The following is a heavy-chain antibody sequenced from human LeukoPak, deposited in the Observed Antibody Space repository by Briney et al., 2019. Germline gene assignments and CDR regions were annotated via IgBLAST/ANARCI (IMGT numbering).Heavy chain of an antibody. CDR3: ASSGPYVWGSYRY. V-gene: IGHV4-59*01. CDR1: GGSISSYY. CDR2: IYYSGST. J-gene: IGHJ4*02. D-gene: IGHD3-16*02. Sequence: SETLSLTCTVSGGSISSYYWSWIRQPPGKGLEWIGYIYYSGSTNYNPSLKSRVTISVDTSKNQFSLELSSVTAADTAVYYCASSGPYVWGSYRYWGQGTLVTVSS.